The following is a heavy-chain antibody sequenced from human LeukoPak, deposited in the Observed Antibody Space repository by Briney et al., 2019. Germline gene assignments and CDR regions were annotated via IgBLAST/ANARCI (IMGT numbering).Heavy chain of an antibody. CDR3: ARHVSDYYYYYMDV. CDR2: IYYSGST. V-gene: IGHV4-38-2*01. CDR1: GYSISSGYY. Sequence: PSETLSLTCAVSGYSISSGYYWGWIRQPPGKGLEWIGSIYYSGSTYYNPSLKSRVTISVDTSKNQFSLKLRSVTAADTAVYYCARHVSDYYYYYMDVWGKGTTVTVSS. D-gene: IGHD5/OR15-5a*01. J-gene: IGHJ6*03.